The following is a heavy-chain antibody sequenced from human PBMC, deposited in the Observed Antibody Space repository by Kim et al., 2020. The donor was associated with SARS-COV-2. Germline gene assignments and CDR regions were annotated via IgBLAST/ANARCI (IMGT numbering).Heavy chain of an antibody. J-gene: IGHJ4*02. CDR2: ISGSGGGT. Sequence: GGSLRLSCAASGFTFSSYAMSWVRQAPGKGLEWVSVISGSGGGTYYADSVKGRFTISRDNSKNTVYLQMNSLRAEDTAVYYCAKASSGWYLFDYWGQGTLVTVSS. CDR3: AKASSGWYLFDY. V-gene: IGHV3-23*01. CDR1: GFTFSSYA. D-gene: IGHD6-19*01.